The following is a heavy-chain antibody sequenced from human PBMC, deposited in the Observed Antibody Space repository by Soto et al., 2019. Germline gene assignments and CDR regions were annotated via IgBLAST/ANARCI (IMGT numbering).Heavy chain of an antibody. J-gene: IGHJ6*02. CDR1: GYTFYSHS. CDR2: INADYGNT. D-gene: IGHD5-18*01. CDR3: ARCIQGDYYYGMDV. V-gene: IGHV1-18*01. Sequence: QAQLVQSGAEVRKPGASVKFSCKASGYTFYSHSISWVRQAPGQGLEWMGRINADYGNTQYAQKFRGRVTMTTDTSTTTVYMELTNLRSDDTAVYYCARCIQGDYYYGMDVWGQGTTVTVSS.